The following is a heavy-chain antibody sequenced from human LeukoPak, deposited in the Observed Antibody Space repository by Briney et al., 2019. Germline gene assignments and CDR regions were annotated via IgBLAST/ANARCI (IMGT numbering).Heavy chain of an antibody. D-gene: IGHD2-8*01. CDR3: AREGVSGHFGFDY. Sequence: SVKVSCKASGGTFSSYAISWVRQAPGQGLEWMGGIIPIFGTANYAQKFQGGVSITTDESTSTAYMELSSLRYEDTAVYCCAREGVSGHFGFDYWGQGTLVTVSS. J-gene: IGHJ4*02. CDR2: IIPIFGTA. V-gene: IGHV1-69*05. CDR1: GGTFSSYA.